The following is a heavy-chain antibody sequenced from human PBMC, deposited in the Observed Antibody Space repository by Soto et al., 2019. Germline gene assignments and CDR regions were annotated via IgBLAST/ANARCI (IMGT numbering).Heavy chain of an antibody. CDR1: GLTFCNYG. V-gene: IGHV3-30*18. D-gene: IGHD2-15*01. CDR2: ISYDGGSA. Sequence: LSCVARGLTFCNYGRQWDRQAPGKGLEWVAGISYDGGSADYVDSVKGRFTLSRDNSKNTLSLQMISLRPEDTGVYYCAKDYDVVVVLSATRGLDFWCPGTTLTVS. J-gene: IGHJ6*02. CDR3: AKDYDVVVVLSATRGLDF.